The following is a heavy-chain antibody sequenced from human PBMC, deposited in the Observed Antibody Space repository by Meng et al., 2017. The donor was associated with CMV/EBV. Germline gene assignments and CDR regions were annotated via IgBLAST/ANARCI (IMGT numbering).Heavy chain of an antibody. CDR1: GGSVSSGSYY. Sequence: SETLSLTCTVSGGSVSSGSYYWSWIRQPPGKGLEWIGYIYYSGSTNYNPSLKSRVTISVDTSKNQFSLKLSSLTAADTAVYYCAGVGVGESFDYWGQGTLVTVS. CDR3: AGVGVGESFDY. CDR2: IYYSGST. D-gene: IGHD3-10*01. V-gene: IGHV4-61*01. J-gene: IGHJ4*02.